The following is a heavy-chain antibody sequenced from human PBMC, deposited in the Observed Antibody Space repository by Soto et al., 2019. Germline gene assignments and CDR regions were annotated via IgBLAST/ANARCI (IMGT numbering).Heavy chain of an antibody. CDR2: ISTYNHNT. V-gene: IGHV1-18*01. Sequence: AAGRVACKGSGYTFTSYGISWVRQAPGQGLEWMGWISTYNHNTNYAQKLQGRVTVTTDTSTSTAYMELRSLRSDDTAVYYCARGTPPLEPFDYWGQGTLVTVSS. D-gene: IGHD3-3*01. J-gene: IGHJ4*02. CDR1: GYTFTSYG. CDR3: ARGTPPLEPFDY.